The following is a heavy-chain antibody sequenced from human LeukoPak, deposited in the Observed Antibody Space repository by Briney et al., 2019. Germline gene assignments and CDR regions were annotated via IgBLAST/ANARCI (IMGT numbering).Heavy chain of an antibody. V-gene: IGHV3-48*02. CDR2: ISSSSSTI. D-gene: IGHD2-15*01. CDR3: ARDAPVWGYCSGGSCYSDY. J-gene: IGHJ4*02. CDR1: GFTFSSYS. Sequence: GGSLRLSCAASGFTFSSYSMNWVRQAPGKGLEWVSYISSSSSTIYYADSVKGRFTISRDNAKNSRYLQMNSLRDEDTAVYYCARDAPVWGYCSGGSCYSDYWGQGTLVTVSS.